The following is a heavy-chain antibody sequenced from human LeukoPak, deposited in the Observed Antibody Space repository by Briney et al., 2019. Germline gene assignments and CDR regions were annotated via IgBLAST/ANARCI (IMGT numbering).Heavy chain of an antibody. V-gene: IGHV3-9*01. CDR3: AKGSSGYSKNYFDY. J-gene: IGHJ4*02. CDR2: ISWNSGSI. Sequence: GGSLRLSCAASGFTFSSYGMSWVRQAPGKGLEWVSGISWNSGSIGYADSVKGRFTISRDNAKNSLYLQMNSLRAEDTALYYCAKGSSGYSKNYFDYWGQGTLVTVSS. D-gene: IGHD3-22*01. CDR1: GFTFSSYG.